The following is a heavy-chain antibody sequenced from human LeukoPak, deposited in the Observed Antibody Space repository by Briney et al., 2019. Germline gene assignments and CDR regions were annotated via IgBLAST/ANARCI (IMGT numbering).Heavy chain of an antibody. CDR2: IYYSGTT. Sequence: PSETLSLTCTVSGDSMSSYYWSWIRQPPGKGLELIGYIYYSGTTNYNPSLKSRVTISVDTSDNQFSLNLSSVTAADTAVYYCARGQRSSRYDLQSNWFDPWGQGTLVTVSS. CDR1: GDSMSSYY. D-gene: IGHD3-22*01. CDR3: ARGQRSSRYDLQSNWFDP. J-gene: IGHJ5*02. V-gene: IGHV4-59*01.